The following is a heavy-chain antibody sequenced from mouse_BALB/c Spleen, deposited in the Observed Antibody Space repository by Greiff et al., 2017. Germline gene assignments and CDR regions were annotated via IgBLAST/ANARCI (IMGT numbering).Heavy chain of an antibody. V-gene: IGHV2-4-1*01. D-gene: IGHD2-4*01. Sequence: QVHVKQSGPGLVQPSQSLSITCTVSGFSLTSYGVHWVRQSPGKGLEWLGVIWSGGSTDYNAAFISRLSISKDNSKSQVFFKMNSLQADDTAIYYCARKRENDYAWFAYWGQGTLVTVSA. CDR3: ARKRENDYAWFAY. CDR2: IWSGGST. J-gene: IGHJ3*01. CDR1: GFSLTSYG.